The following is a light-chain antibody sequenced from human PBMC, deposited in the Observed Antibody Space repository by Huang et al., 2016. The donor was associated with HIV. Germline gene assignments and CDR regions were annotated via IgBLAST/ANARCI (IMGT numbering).Light chain of an antibody. CDR1: QDISAS. Sequence: IRLTKSPSSLSASVGDRVTITCRASQDISASLNWFQQKPGKAPKLLIFAASSLQSGVPSRFIGSGSGTDFTLTITSLQPEDFATYSCQQSYTTPRVTFGPGTKVDV. CDR3: QQSYTTPRVT. V-gene: IGKV1-39*01. J-gene: IGKJ3*01. CDR2: AAS.